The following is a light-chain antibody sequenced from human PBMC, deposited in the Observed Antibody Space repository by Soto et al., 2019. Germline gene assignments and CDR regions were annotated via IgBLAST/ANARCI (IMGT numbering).Light chain of an antibody. V-gene: IGKV1-6*01. J-gene: IGKJ1*01. Sequence: AIQMTQSQSSLSASVGDRVTITCRASQGIRKDLGWYEQKPGKAPKLLIYAASSLQSGVPSRFSGSGSGTDFTLPISRLQPGDFATYYCLQDYNYPRTFGQGTKGEIK. CDR1: QGIRKD. CDR2: AAS. CDR3: LQDYNYPRT.